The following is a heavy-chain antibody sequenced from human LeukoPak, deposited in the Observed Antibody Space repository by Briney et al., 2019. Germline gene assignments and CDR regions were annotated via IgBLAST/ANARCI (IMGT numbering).Heavy chain of an antibody. J-gene: IGHJ4*02. CDR1: RFTFSSYA. CDR2: ISGSGGST. D-gene: IGHD3-22*01. CDR3: AKERSGYYCPFDY. V-gene: IGHV3-23*01. Sequence: GGSLRLSCAASRFTFSSYAMSWVRQAPGKGLEWVSAISGSGGSTYYADSVKGRFTISRDNSKNTLYLQMNSLRAEDTAVHYCAKERSGYYCPFDYWGQGTLVTVSS.